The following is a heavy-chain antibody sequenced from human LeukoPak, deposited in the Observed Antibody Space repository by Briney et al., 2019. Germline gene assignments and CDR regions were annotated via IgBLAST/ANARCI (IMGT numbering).Heavy chain of an antibody. V-gene: IGHV3-11*04. D-gene: IGHD2-21*02. CDR2: ISSSGSTI. Sequence: GGSLRLSCAASGFTFSDYYMSWIRQAPGKGLEWVSYISSSGSTIYYADSVKGRFTISRDNAKNLLYLQMNSLRAEDTAVYYCASWDCGGDCYFDYYYGMDVWGQGTTVTVSS. CDR1: GFTFSDYY. J-gene: IGHJ6*02. CDR3: ASWDCGGDCYFDYYYGMDV.